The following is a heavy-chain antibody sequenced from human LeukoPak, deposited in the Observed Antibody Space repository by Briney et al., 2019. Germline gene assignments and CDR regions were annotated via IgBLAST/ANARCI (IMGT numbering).Heavy chain of an antibody. CDR2: ISYSGDT. CDR3: ARVREQQASPPYNWFDP. D-gene: IGHD6-13*01. J-gene: IGHJ5*02. CDR1: GGSLSGCY. V-gene: IGHV4-34*01. Sequence: SETLSLTCGVYGGSLSGCYWSWIRQPPGKGLEWIGDISYSGDTNYNPSLKSRVTISVDTSKNQFSLKLSSVTAADTAVYYCARVREQQASPPYNWFDPWGQGTLVTVSS.